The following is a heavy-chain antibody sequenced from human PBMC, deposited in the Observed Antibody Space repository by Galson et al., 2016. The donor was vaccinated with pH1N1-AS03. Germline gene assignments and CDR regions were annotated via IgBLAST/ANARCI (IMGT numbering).Heavy chain of an antibody. CDR3: ARGHDDSYGLTLLGYYFDY. J-gene: IGHJ4*02. Sequence: SVKVSCKASGGTFSTNGFTWVRQAPGQGLEWMGMINPSGGSTSYAQKFQGRVTMTRDTSTSTVCMELSSLRTEDTAVYYCARGHDDSYGLTLLGYYFDYWGQGTLVTVSS. V-gene: IGHV1-46*03. D-gene: IGHD5-18*01. CDR1: GGTFSTNG. CDR2: INPSGGST.